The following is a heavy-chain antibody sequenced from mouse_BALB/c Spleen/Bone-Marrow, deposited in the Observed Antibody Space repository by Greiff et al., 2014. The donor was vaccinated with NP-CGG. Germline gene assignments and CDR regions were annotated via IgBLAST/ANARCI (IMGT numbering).Heavy chain of an antibody. D-gene: IGHD1-1*01. J-gene: IGHJ2*01. CDR1: GFTFSGFG. CDR2: ISSGSSTI. Sequence: EVQLVESGGGLVQPGGSRKLSCAASGFTFSGFGMHWVRQAPEKGLEWVAYISSGSSTIYYADTVKGRFTISRDNPKNTLFLQMTSLRSEDTAMYYCARLRRYYGYFDYWGQGTTLTVSS. CDR3: ARLRRYYGYFDY. V-gene: IGHV5-17*02.